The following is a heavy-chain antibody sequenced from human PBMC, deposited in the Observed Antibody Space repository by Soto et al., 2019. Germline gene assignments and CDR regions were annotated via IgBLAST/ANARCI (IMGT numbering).Heavy chain of an antibody. CDR1: GGSISSGNYY. D-gene: IGHD2-15*01. CDR2: ISYSGST. V-gene: IGHV4-30-4*01. CDR3: ATMGTPATGLYVFDD. J-gene: IGHJ4*02. Sequence: QVQLQESGPGLVKPSQTLSLTCTVSGGSISSGNYYWSWIRQPPGKGLEWIGFISYSGSTYYSTSIKSRVTISVDTSQSQFSLNLSFVTAADMAVYYCATMGTPATGLYVFDDWGQGSLVTVSS.